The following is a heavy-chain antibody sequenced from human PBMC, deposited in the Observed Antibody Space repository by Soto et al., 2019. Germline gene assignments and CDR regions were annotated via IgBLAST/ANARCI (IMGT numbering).Heavy chain of an antibody. CDR3: ARSAVTFPYFDY. J-gene: IGHJ4*02. CDR1: GGSISSGGYY. D-gene: IGHD4-17*01. Sequence: SETLSLTCTVSGGSISSGGYYWSWIRQHPGKGLEWIGYIYYSGSTYYNPSLKSRVTISVDTSKNQFSLKLSSVTAADTAVYYCARSAVTFPYFDYWGQGTLVTVSS. V-gene: IGHV4-31*03. CDR2: IYYSGST.